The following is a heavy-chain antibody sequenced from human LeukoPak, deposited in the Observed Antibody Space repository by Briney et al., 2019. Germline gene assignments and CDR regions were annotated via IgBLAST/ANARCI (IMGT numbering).Heavy chain of an antibody. D-gene: IGHD1-26*01. CDR2: IKSKADGGTA. J-gene: IGHJ4*02. CDR1: GLTFSYAW. CDR3: TTANNGSYFD. Sequence: GGSLRLSCAVSGLTFSYAWMTWVRQAPGKGLEGVGRIKSKADGGTADYAAPVKGRFTISRDDSKNTLYLQMNSLKSGDTAVYYCTTANNGSYFDWGQGTLVTVSS. V-gene: IGHV3-15*01.